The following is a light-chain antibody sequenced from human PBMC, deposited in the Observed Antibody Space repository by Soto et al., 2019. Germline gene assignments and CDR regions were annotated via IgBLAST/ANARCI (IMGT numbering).Light chain of an antibody. CDR2: ATS. V-gene: IGKV1-16*01. CDR3: QHYNSYSEA. J-gene: IGKJ1*01. Sequence: IQLTQSPSSLSTSVGDRGTVTCRASQSISSYLNWFQQKPGKAPKVLIYATSGLQSGVPSRFSGSGSGAEFTLTISSLQPDDFATYYCQHYNSYSEAFGQGTKVDI. CDR1: QSISSY.